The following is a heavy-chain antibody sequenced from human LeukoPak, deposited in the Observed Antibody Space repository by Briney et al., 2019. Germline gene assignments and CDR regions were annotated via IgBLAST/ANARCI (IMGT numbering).Heavy chain of an antibody. CDR2: VSGSGDNT. CDR3: ARWGNDYSQFDS. D-gene: IGHD4-11*01. V-gene: IGHV3-23*01. CDR1: GLNFRNYG. J-gene: IGHJ4*02. Sequence: GGSLRLSCAASGLNFRNYGMHWVRQAPGKGLEWVSVVSGSGDNTNYADSVKGRFTISRDNSKNTLFLQMNSLRTEDTAVYFCARWGNDYSQFDSWGQGTLVTVS.